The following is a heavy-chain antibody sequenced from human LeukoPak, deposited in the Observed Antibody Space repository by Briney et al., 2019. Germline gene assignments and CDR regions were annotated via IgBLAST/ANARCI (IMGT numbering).Heavy chain of an antibody. D-gene: IGHD2-15*01. Sequence: GASVKVSCKASGFTFTSSAVQWVRQGRGQRLEWIGWIVVGSGNTNYAQKIQERVTITRDMSTSTAYMELSSLRSDDTAVYYCARDTRYSSAWYDNWGQGTLVTVSS. CDR3: ARDTRYSSAWYDN. CDR2: IVVGSGNT. CDR1: GFTFTSSA. V-gene: IGHV1-58*01. J-gene: IGHJ5*02.